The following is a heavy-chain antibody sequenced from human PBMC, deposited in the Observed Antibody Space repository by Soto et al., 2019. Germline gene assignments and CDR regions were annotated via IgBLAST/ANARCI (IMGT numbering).Heavy chain of an antibody. Sequence: GGSLRLSCAASGFTFSDYGMNWVRQAPGKGLEWVSFIGGSTSNIYYADSVKGRFTISRDNAKNSVYLQMNSLRAEDTAVYYCARDRIDFWSGYYRDYYYGMDVWGQGTTVTVSS. V-gene: IGHV3-48*01. CDR2: IGGSTSNI. CDR1: GFTFSDYG. D-gene: IGHD3-3*01. J-gene: IGHJ6*02. CDR3: ARDRIDFWSGYYRDYYYGMDV.